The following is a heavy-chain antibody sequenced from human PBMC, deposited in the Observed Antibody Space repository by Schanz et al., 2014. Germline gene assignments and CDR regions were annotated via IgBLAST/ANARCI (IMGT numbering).Heavy chain of an antibody. J-gene: IGHJ4*02. D-gene: IGHD2-8*01. CDR2: IIPVLNIA. CDR1: GGTFSRLT. Sequence: QVQLVQSGADVKKPGSSVRVSCKASGGTFSRLTFSWVRQAPGQGLEWMGKIIPVLNIATYAQRFQGRVSITADTSTNTTYMELSSLASEDTAVHYSARGRGVYDYWGQGTLVTVSS. CDR3: ARGRGVYDY. V-gene: IGHV1-69*02.